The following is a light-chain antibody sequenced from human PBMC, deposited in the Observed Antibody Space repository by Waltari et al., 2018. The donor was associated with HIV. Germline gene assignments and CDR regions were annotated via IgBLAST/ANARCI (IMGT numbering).Light chain of an antibody. Sequence: ETVLTQSPGTLSLSPGQRATLSCRASQSVTNRFLAWYQQRPGQAPRLLIYGTSGRAPGIPDRFSGSGSGTDFTLTISRLEPEDFAVYYCQQYDSSPPGTFGQGTKVEIK. J-gene: IGKJ1*01. CDR2: GTS. CDR3: QQYDSSPPGT. CDR1: QSVTNRF. V-gene: IGKV3-20*01.